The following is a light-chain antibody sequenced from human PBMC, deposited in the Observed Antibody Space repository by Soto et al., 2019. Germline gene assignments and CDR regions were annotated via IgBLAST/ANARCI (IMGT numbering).Light chain of an antibody. J-gene: IGLJ1*01. Sequence: QSALTQPASVFGCPGQSITISCAGTSSDVGGYNFVSWYQQLPGKAPKLMIYEVTSRPSGVSNRFSGSKSGNTASLTISGLQPEDEAEYYCSSYTTSSTVVFGTGTKVTVL. CDR1: SSDVGGYNF. CDR2: EVT. V-gene: IGLV2-14*03. CDR3: SSYTTSSTVV.